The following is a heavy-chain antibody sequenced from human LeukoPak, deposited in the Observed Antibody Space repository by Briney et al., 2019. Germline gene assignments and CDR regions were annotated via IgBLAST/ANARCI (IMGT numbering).Heavy chain of an antibody. CDR1: GGTFSSYA. V-gene: IGHV1-69*05. CDR2: IIPIFGTA. D-gene: IGHD3-10*01. CDR3: AREDVSYGSGSYYFDY. J-gene: IGHJ4*02. Sequence: ASVKVSCKASGGTFSSYAISWVRQAPGQGLEWMGGIIPIFGTANYAQKLQGRVTMTTDTSTSTAYMELRSLRSDDTAVYYCAREDVSYGSGSYYFDYWGQGTLVTVSS.